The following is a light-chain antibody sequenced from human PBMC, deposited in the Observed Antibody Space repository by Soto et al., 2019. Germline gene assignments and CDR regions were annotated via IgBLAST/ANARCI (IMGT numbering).Light chain of an antibody. CDR2: DAS. CDR1: QYVGTR. V-gene: IGKV3-11*01. CDR3: QQRSNWPPT. Sequence: EIVLTQSPATLSLSPGERATLSCRASQYVGTRLAWYQHKPGQAPRLLIYDASNRATGIPARFSGSGSGTDFTLTISSLEPEDFAVYYCQQRSNWPPTFGQGTRLEIK. J-gene: IGKJ5*01.